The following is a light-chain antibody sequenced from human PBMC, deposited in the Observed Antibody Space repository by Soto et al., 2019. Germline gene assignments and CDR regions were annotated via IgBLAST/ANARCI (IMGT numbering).Light chain of an antibody. CDR2: AAS. V-gene: IGKV1-9*01. Sequence: DIQLTQSPSFLSASVGDRVIITCRASHDISSYLAWYQQKPGEAPKLLIYAASTLQSGLPSRFSGSRSGTEFTLTVSSLQPEDFATYYCQQLNSYPRTFGGGTKVEIK. CDR3: QQLNSYPRT. J-gene: IGKJ4*01. CDR1: HDISSY.